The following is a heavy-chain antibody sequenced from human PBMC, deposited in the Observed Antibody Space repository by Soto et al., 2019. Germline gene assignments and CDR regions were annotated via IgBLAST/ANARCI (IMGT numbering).Heavy chain of an antibody. D-gene: IGHD4-4*01. V-gene: IGHV1-69*06. CDR3: ARVVMTTVPASYYDGMDV. CDR1: GGTFSSYA. CDR2: IIPFIGTA. Sequence: QVQLVQSGAEVKKPGSSVTVSCKASGGTFSSYAISWVRQAPGQGLEWMGRIIPFIGTANYAQKFQGRVTITADKSTSTAYMELTSLRSEDTAVYYCARVVMTTVPASYYDGMDVWGQGTTVTVSS. J-gene: IGHJ6*02.